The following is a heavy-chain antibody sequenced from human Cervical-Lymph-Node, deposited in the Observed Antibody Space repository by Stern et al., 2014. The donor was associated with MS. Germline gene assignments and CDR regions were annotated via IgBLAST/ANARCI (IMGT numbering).Heavy chain of an antibody. V-gene: IGHV3-48*02. Sequence: EVQMVESGGDLVQPGGSLRLSCAASGFTFSIHSMNWVRQAPGKGLEWISYISSSSRTIHYADSVKGRFTISRDNAKNSLYLQMNSLRDEDTAMYYCARHKYYYDSSAYDPWGQGTLVTVSS. J-gene: IGHJ5*02. CDR3: ARHKYYYDSSAYDP. CDR1: GFTFSIHS. CDR2: ISSSSRTI. D-gene: IGHD3-22*01.